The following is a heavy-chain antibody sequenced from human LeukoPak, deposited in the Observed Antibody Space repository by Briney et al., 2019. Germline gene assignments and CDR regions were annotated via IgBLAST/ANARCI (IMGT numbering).Heavy chain of an antibody. D-gene: IGHD4-17*01. Sequence: ASVKVSCKASGYTFTSHGISWVRQAPGQGLEWMGWISAYNGNTEYAEKFQGRVTMTTDTSTSRAYMELRSLGSDDTAVYYCARDTMVTSNWFDPWGQGTLVTVSS. CDR2: ISAYNGNT. CDR3: ARDTMVTSNWFDP. V-gene: IGHV1-18*01. CDR1: GYTFTSHG. J-gene: IGHJ5*02.